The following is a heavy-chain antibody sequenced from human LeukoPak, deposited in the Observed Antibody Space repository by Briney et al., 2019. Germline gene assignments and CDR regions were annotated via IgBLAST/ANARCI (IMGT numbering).Heavy chain of an antibody. CDR1: GGSFSGYY. J-gene: IGHJ6*02. D-gene: IGHD1-26*01. CDR3: AREVSSGSYYGMDV. Sequence: SETLSLTCAVYGGSFSGYYWSWIRQPPGKGLEWIGEINHSGSTNYNPSLKSRVTISVDTSKNQFSLKLSSVTAADTAVYYCAREVSSGSYYGMDVWGQGTTVTVSS. CDR2: INHSGST. V-gene: IGHV4-34*01.